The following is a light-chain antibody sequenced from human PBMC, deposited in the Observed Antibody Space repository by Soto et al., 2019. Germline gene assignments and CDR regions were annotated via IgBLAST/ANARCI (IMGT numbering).Light chain of an antibody. V-gene: IGLV2-14*01. CDR3: SSYSSSRTPFV. CDR1: STDVGGYNY. CDR2: EVS. Sequence: QSALTQPASVSGSPGQSITISCTGTSTDVGGYNYVSWYQQYPDKAPKLMIYEVSNRPAGVSNRFSGSKSGNTASLTISGLQADDEADYYCSSYSSSRTPFVFGTGTKLTVL. J-gene: IGLJ1*01.